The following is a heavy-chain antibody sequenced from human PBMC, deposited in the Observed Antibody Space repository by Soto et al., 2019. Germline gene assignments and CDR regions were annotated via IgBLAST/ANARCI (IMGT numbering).Heavy chain of an antibody. CDR1: GGTFRTYT. CDR2: IIPILDVA. CDR3: ARSIQEARGVAGPKDIWFDP. D-gene: IGHD6-19*01. V-gene: IGHV1-69*02. J-gene: IGHJ5*02. Sequence: QVQLVQSGAEVKRPGSSVKVSCQTSGGTFRTYTINWVRQAPGQGLEWMGRIIPILDVANYAQKFQGRVTITADKSTSTAHMELRSPRSEDTAVYYCARSIQEARGVAGPKDIWFDPWGQGTLVTVSS.